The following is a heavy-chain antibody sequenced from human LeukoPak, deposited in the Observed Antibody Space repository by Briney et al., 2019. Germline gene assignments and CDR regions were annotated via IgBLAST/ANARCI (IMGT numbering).Heavy chain of an antibody. Sequence: SETLSLTCAVSGGSISSGGYSWSWIRQPPGKGLEWIGYIYHSGSTYYNPSLKSRVTISVDRSKNQFSLKLSSVTAADTAVYYCARVVAAAGTGWFDPWGRGTLVTVSS. V-gene: IGHV4-30-2*01. J-gene: IGHJ5*02. CDR1: GGSISSGGYS. D-gene: IGHD6-13*01. CDR3: ARVVAAAGTGWFDP. CDR2: IYHSGST.